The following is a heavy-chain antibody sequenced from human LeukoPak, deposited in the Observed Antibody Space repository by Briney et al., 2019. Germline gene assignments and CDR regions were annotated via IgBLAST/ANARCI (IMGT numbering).Heavy chain of an antibody. CDR3: GSWDYGSGSYSPYY. V-gene: IGHV1-2*02. D-gene: IGHD3-10*01. CDR2: MNPNSGGT. CDR1: VYTFTVYN. Sequence: GASVTVSLTSSVYTFTVYNIHWVRQAPGQGEGWVGWMNPNSGGTKSAQKFQGRVTITRDTSITTAYMELSGLGSDDTAVYYCGSWDYGSGSYSPYYWGQGTLVTVSS. J-gene: IGHJ4*02.